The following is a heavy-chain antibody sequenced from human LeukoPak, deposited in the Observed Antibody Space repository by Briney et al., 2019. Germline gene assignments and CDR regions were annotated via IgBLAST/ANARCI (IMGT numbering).Heavy chain of an antibody. J-gene: IGHJ6*03. CDR3: AKPYCSSTSCHFNYYYYMDV. V-gene: IGHV1-69*13. CDR2: IIPIFGTA. D-gene: IGHD2-2*01. CDR1: GGTFSSYA. Sequence: SVKVSCKASGGTFSSYAINWVRQAPGQGLEWMGGIIPIFGTANYAQKFQGRVTITADESTSTAYMELSSLRSEDTAVYYCAKPYCSSTSCHFNYYYYMDVWGKGTTVTVSS.